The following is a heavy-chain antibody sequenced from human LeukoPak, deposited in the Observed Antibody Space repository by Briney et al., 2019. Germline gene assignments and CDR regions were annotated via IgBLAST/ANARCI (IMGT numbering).Heavy chain of an antibody. CDR2: TYYRSKWYN. V-gene: IGHV6-1*01. CDR1: GPSVSSNSAA. D-gene: IGHD3-10*01. CDR3: AREYYGSGSYYNGARYFDY. Sequence: SQTLSLTSAISGPSVSSNSAAWNWIRQSPSRGLEWLGRTYYRSKWYNDYAVSVKSRITINPDTSKNQFSLQLNSVTPEDTAVYYCAREYYGSGSYYNGARYFDYWGQGTLVIVSS. J-gene: IGHJ4*02.